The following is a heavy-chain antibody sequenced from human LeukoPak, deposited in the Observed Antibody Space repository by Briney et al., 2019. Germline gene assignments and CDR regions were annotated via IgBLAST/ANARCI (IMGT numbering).Heavy chain of an antibody. CDR3: ARAGDAFDI. CDR2: ISDGGGRT. CDR1: GFTFSTYA. V-gene: IGHV3-23*01. J-gene: IGHJ3*02. Sequence: GGSLRLSCAASGFTFSTYAMSWVRQAPGKGLQWVSGISDGGGRTYYADSVKGRFTISRDTSKNTLYLQMNSLRAEDTAIYYCARAGDAFDIWGQGTMVTVSS.